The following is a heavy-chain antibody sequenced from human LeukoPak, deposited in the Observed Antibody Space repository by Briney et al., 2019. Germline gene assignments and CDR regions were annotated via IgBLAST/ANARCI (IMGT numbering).Heavy chain of an antibody. CDR1: GFNVDDYA. CDR2: ISGDGKTT. J-gene: IGHJ5*01. V-gene: IGHV3-43*02. Sequence: QPGGSLRLSCVASGFNVDDYALHWVRQAPGKGLEWISLISGDGKTTHYANSVKGRFTISRDNSENSLYLRMSSLRSEDTALYYCAKGVRSGTYYNCFDSWGQGTLVTVSS. CDR3: AKGVRSGTYYNCFDS. D-gene: IGHD1-26*01.